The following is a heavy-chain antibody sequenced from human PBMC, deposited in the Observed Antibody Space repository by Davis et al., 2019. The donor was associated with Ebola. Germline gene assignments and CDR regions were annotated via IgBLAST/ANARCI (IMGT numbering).Heavy chain of an antibody. CDR3: ARDRAHSYARGWYYYGMDV. CDR2: INSDGSST. J-gene: IGHJ6*02. Sequence: HTGGSLRLSCAASGFTFSSYAMSWVRQAPGKGLVWVSRINSDGSSTSYADSVKGRFTISRDNAKNTLYLQMNSLRAEDTAVYYCARDRAHSYARGWYYYGMDVWGQGTTVTVSS. D-gene: IGHD5-18*01. V-gene: IGHV3-74*01. CDR1: GFTFSSYA.